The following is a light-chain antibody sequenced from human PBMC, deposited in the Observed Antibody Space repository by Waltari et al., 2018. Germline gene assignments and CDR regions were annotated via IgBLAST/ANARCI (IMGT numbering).Light chain of an antibody. CDR2: WAS. Sequence: DIVMTQSPDSLAVSLGERATINCKSSQSLLYNSNDTNYLAWYQQKPGQPPKLLIYWASTRHSGVPDRFSGSGSATDFTLTISSLQAEDVAVYYCQQYYSRRTFGQGTKVEIK. CDR1: QSLLYNSNDTNY. J-gene: IGKJ1*01. CDR3: QQYYSRRT. V-gene: IGKV4-1*01.